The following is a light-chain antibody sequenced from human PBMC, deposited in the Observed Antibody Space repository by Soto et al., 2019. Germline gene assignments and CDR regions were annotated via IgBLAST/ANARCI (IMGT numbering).Light chain of an antibody. CDR1: QSVSSY. Sequence: EIVLTQSPATLSLSPVERASLSCRASQSVSSYLAWYQQKPGQAPRLLIYDASNRATGISARFSGSGSGTEFTLTISSLQPEDFATYYCQQLNSYPQTFGGGTKVDI. J-gene: IGKJ4*01. CDR2: DAS. CDR3: QQLNSYPQT. V-gene: IGKV3-11*01.